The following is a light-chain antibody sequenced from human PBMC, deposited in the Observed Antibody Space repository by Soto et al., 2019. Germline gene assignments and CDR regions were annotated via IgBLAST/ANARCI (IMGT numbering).Light chain of an antibody. CDR1: QSVSSSY. Sequence: EMVLTQSKGTLSLSPGERATLSCRSRQSVSSSYLAWYQQKPGQAPVLLIYGASSRATGIPDRVSGSGSGTDFTLTIIRLETQECAVYDCQHYVSSPLTFGPGTKVDIK. V-gene: IGKV3-20*01. CDR3: QHYVSSPLT. CDR2: GAS. J-gene: IGKJ3*01.